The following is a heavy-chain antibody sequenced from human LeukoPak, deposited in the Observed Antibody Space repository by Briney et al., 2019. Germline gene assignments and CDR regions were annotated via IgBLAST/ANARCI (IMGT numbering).Heavy chain of an antibody. V-gene: IGHV4-59*01. J-gene: IGHJ5*02. CDR1: GGSISSYY. Sequence: SETLSLTCTVSGGSISSYYWSWIRQPPGKGLEWIGCIYYSGSTNYNPSLKSRVTISVDTSKNQFSLKLSSVTAADTAVYYCASSEGYCSGGSCYGANWFDPWGQGTLVTVSS. D-gene: IGHD2-15*01. CDR2: IYYSGST. CDR3: ASSEGYCSGGSCYGANWFDP.